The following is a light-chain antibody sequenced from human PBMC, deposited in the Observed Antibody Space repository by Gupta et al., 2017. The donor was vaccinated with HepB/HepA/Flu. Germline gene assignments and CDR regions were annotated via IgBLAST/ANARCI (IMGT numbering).Light chain of an antibody. V-gene: IGLV1-51*01. CDR3: GTWDNSLTLYV. J-gene: IGLJ1*01. CDR2: ENA. Sequence: LIYENAKRPSGIPDRFSGSKSDTSATLTISGLQTGDEADYYCGTWDNSLTLYVCGSGTRVTVL.